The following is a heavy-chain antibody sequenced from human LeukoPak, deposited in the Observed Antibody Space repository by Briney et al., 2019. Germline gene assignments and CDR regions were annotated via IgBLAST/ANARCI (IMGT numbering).Heavy chain of an antibody. CDR3: ARSDCSGGSCYSGY. V-gene: IGHV3-53*01. D-gene: IGHD2-15*01. Sequence: PGGSLRLSCAASGFTVSSNYMSWVRQAPGKGLEWVSVIYSGGSTYYADSVKGRFTISRDNSKNTLYLQMNSLRVEDTAVYYCARSDCSGGSCYSGYWGQGTLVTVSS. CDR2: IYSGGST. CDR1: GFTVSSNY. J-gene: IGHJ4*02.